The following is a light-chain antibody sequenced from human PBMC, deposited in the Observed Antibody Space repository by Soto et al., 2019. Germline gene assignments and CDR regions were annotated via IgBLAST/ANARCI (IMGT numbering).Light chain of an antibody. Sequence: DIQMTQSPSSLSASVGDRVTITCRASQGIRNDLGWYQQRPGKAPKRLIYTASSLQSGVPSRFSASGSGTEFTPTISSLQPDDFVTYYYQHYNTYPYTFGQGTKVDIK. CDR3: QHYNTYPYT. CDR2: TAS. CDR1: QGIRND. V-gene: IGKV1-17*01. J-gene: IGKJ2*01.